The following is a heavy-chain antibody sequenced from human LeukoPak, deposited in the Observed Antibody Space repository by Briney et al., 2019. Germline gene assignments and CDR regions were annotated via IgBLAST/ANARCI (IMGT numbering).Heavy chain of an antibody. CDR3: ARDQYYYDSSGSYYFAFDI. D-gene: IGHD3-22*01. V-gene: IGHV1-69*05. CDR1: GGTFSSYA. Sequence: ASVKVSCKASGGTFSSYAISWVRQAPGQGLEWMGRIIPIFGTANYAQKFQGRVTITTDESTSTAYMELSSLRSEDTAVYYCARDQYYYDSSGSYYFAFDIWGQGTMVTVSS. J-gene: IGHJ3*02. CDR2: IIPIFGTA.